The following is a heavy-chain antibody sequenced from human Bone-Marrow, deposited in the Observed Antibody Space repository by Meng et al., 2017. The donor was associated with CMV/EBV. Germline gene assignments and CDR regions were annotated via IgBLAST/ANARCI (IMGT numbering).Heavy chain of an antibody. D-gene: IGHD6-19*01. CDR2: ISSSSSTI. CDR1: GFTFSSYS. CDR3: AREHLRIAVARGLYYYYGMDV. Sequence: GGSLRLSCAASGFTFSSYSMNWVRQAPGKGLEWVSYISSSSSTIYYADSVKGRFTISRDNAKNSLYLQMNSLRAEDTAVYYCAREHLRIAVARGLYYYYGMDVWGQGTTVTVSS. V-gene: IGHV3-48*04. J-gene: IGHJ6*02.